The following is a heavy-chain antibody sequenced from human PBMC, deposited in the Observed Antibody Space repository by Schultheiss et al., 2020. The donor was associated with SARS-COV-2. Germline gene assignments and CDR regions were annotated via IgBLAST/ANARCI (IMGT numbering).Heavy chain of an antibody. V-gene: IGHV4-30-4*01. D-gene: IGHD3-9*01. CDR1: GGSISSGDYY. J-gene: IGHJ2*01. CDR2: IYYSGST. CDR3: ARQYDILTGTRRDWYFDL. Sequence: SQTLSLTCTVSGGSISSGDYYWSWIRQPPGKGLEWIGYIYYSGSTNYNPSLKSRVTISVDTSKNQFSLKLSSVTAADTAVYYCARQYDILTGTRRDWYFDLWGRGTLVTVSS.